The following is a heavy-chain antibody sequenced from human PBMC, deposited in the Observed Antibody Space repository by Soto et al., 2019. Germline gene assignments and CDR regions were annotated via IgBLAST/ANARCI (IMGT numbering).Heavy chain of an antibody. CDR1: GGSISRGGYY. CDR3: ARFYAAQLDY. V-gene: IGHV4-31*03. CDR2: IYYSGST. D-gene: IGHD3-16*01. Sequence: PSETLSPTCTVSGGSISRGGYYWIWIRQHPGKGLEWIGYIYYSGSTYYNPSLKSRVTILVDTAKNQFSLKLSSVTAADTAANYCARFYAAQLDYWGQGTLVNVSS. J-gene: IGHJ4*02.